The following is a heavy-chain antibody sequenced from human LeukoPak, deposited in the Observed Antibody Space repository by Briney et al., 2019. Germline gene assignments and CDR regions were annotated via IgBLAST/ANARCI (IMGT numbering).Heavy chain of an antibody. J-gene: IGHJ6*03. D-gene: IGHD3-3*01. CDR1: GYTFTGFY. Sequence: GASVKVSCKASGYTFTGFYMHWVRQATGHFLDLIRWMNPNSGNTGYAQKFQGRVTITRNTSISTAYMELSSLRSEDTAVYYCAIFGVVIYYYYMDVWGKGTTVTVSS. CDR2: MNPNSGNT. V-gene: IGHV1-8*03. CDR3: AIFGVVIYYYYMDV.